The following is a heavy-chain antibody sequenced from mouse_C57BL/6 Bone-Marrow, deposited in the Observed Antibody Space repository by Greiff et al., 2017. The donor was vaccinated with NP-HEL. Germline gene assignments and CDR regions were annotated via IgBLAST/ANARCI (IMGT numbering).Heavy chain of an antibody. V-gene: IGHV1-15*01. CDR1: GYTFTDYE. D-gene: IGHD1-1*01. Sequence: QVQLQQSGAELVRPGASVTLSCKASGYTFTDYEMHWVKQTPVHGLEWIGAIDPETGGTAYNQKFKGKAILTADKSSSTAYMELRSLTSEDSAVYYCTSFTTVAYYFDYWGQGTTLTVSS. J-gene: IGHJ2*01. CDR3: TSFTTVAYYFDY. CDR2: IDPETGGT.